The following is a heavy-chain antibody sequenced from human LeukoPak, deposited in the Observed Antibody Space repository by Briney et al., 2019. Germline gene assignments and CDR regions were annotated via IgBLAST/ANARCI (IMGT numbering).Heavy chain of an antibody. CDR1: XFTLSSYA. J-gene: IGHJ4*02. Sequence: SXRLXXXXSXFTLSSYAMTWVRQAPGXGLEWVSSVDGGGGGTYYADSVKGRFTISRDNCKDTLYLQMNGLRAEDTAVYFCAKQSAGSAAWYSLHYDFWGQGTLVTVSS. D-gene: IGHD6-13*01. CDR2: VDGGGGGT. V-gene: IGHV3-23*01. CDR3: AKQSAGSAAWYSLHYDF.